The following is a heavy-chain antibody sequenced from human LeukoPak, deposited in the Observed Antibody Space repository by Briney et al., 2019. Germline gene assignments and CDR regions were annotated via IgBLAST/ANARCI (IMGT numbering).Heavy chain of an antibody. J-gene: IGHJ4*02. CDR2: INPSGGST. CDR3: ASDSSSSSRFDY. D-gene: IGHD6-6*01. CDR1: GYTFTSYY. V-gene: IGHV1-46*01. Sequence: ASVKVSCKASGYTFTSYYMHWVRQAPGQGLEWMGIINPSGGSTSYAQKSQGRVTMTRDMSTSTVYMELSSLRSEDTAVYYCASDSSSSSRFDYWGQGTLVTVSS.